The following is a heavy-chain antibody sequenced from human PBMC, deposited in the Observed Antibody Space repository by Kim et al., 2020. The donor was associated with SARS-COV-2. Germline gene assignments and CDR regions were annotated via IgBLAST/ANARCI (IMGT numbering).Heavy chain of an antibody. V-gene: IGHV3-9*01. D-gene: IGHD5-18*01. J-gene: IGHJ4*02. Sequence: YADSVKGRFTITRDNAKNSLYLQMNSLRPEDTALYYCAKARGHSFGKFDSWGQGTLVTVSS. CDR3: AKARGHSFGKFDS.